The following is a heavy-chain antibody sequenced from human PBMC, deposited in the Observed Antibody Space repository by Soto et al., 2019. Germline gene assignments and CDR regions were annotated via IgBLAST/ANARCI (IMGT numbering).Heavy chain of an antibody. V-gene: IGHV3-23*01. CDR1: GFNFGAYA. CDR2: ISGSSSGT. J-gene: IGHJ6*02. Sequence: RWSLRLSCEASGFNFGAYAMSWFRQAPGKGLEWVSGISGSSSGTYYTDSVKGRFTISRDNSKNTVYLQMNSLRGEDTAVYYCAKDRSENFWVYYYAMDVWGQGTAVTVSS. CDR3: AKDRSENFWVYYYAMDV. D-gene: IGHD6-19*01.